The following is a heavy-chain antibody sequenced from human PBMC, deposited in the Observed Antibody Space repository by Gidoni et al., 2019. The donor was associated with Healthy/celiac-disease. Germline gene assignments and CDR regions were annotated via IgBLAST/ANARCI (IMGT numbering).Heavy chain of an antibody. Sequence: VQPGRSLRLSCAAPGFTFSSYAMHWVRQAPGKGLEWVAVRSYDGSNKYYADSVTGRFTISRDNSKNTLYLQMNSLRAEATAVYYCASVYGDSQGAFDIWGQGTMVTVSS. D-gene: IGHD4-17*01. J-gene: IGHJ3*02. CDR3: ASVYGDSQGAFDI. V-gene: IGHV3-30-3*01. CDR1: GFTFSSYA. CDR2: RSYDGSNK.